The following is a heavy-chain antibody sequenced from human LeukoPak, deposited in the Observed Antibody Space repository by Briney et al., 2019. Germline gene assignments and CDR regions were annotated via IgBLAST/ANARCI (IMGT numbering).Heavy chain of an antibody. D-gene: IGHD3-10*01. CDR1: GGTFSSYG. CDR2: IIPIFGTA. V-gene: IGHV1-69*05. CDR3: ARDQMGGYYGSGTGVSFDI. Sequence: ASVKVSCKASGGTFSSYGISWVLQAPGQGLEWMGRIIPIFGTANYAQKFQGRVTITTDESTSTAYMELSSLRSEDTAVYYCARDQMGGYYGSGTGVSFDIWGQGTMVTVSS. J-gene: IGHJ3*02.